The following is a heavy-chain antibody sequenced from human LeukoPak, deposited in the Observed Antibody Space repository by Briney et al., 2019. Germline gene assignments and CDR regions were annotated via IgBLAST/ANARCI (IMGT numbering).Heavy chain of an antibody. Sequence: SVKVSCKASGGTFSSYAISWVRQAPGQGLEWMGRIIPIFGTANYAQKFQGRVTITTDESTSTAYMELSSPRSEDTAVYYCAFKGSTEYDYVWGSYGTPFDYWGQGTLVTVSS. V-gene: IGHV1-69*05. J-gene: IGHJ4*02. CDR2: IIPIFGTA. D-gene: IGHD3-16*01. CDR3: AFKGSTEYDYVWGSYGTPFDY. CDR1: GGTFSSYA.